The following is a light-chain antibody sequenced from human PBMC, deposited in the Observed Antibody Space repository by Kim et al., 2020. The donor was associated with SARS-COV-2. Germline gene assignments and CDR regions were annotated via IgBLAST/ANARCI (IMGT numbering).Light chain of an antibody. Sequence: VSPGQTASITCSGDKLGDKFASWYQQRPGQSPVLVIYHDTKRPSGIPERLSGSNAGNTATLTISGTQAMDEADYYCQAWDSSAAVVFGGGTQLTVL. CDR1: KLGDKF. CDR2: HDT. CDR3: QAWDSSAAVV. V-gene: IGLV3-1*01. J-gene: IGLJ2*01.